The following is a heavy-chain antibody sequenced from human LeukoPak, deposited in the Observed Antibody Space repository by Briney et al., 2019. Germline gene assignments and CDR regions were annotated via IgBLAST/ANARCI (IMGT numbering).Heavy chain of an antibody. J-gene: IGHJ4*02. CDR1: GYTFTNYG. V-gene: IGHV1-18*01. Sequence: VASVKVSCTASGYTFTNYGISWVRQAPGQGLEWMGGISANNGNRNYALKLQDRVSMTTDTSTSTAYMELRSLRSDDTAVYYCARQGYGGHSRGAADYWGQGTLVTVSS. CDR2: ISANNGNR. D-gene: IGHD4-23*01. CDR3: ARQGYGGHSRGAADY.